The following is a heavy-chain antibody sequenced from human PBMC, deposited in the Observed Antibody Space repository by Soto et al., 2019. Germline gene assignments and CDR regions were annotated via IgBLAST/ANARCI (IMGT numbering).Heavy chain of an antibody. CDR3: ARGRGPGYASGGE. CDR1: GFTFSGYS. CDR2: ISGSGNTI. Sequence: GGSLRLSCAASGFTFSGYSMNWVRQTPEKGLEWVSFISGSGNTIHYADSVRGRFTISRDNAKNSLSLQMNSLRAEDTALYYCARGRGPGYASGGEWGQGTLVTVSS. D-gene: IGHD6-19*01. V-gene: IGHV3-48*01. J-gene: IGHJ4*02.